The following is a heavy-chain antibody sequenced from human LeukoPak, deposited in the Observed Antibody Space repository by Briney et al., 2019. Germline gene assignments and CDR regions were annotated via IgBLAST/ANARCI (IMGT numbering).Heavy chain of an antibody. CDR2: IFAGGST. CDR3: AREGPPGTMIRSYGMDV. CDR1: GFTVSSNY. Sequence: GGSLRLSCAASGFTVSSNYMSWVRQAPGKGVEWVSVIFAGGSTYYADSVKGRFTISRDNSKNTLSLQMNSLRAEDTAVYYCAREGPPGTMIRSYGMDVWGQGTTVTVSS. J-gene: IGHJ6*02. D-gene: IGHD3-22*01. V-gene: IGHV3-66*01.